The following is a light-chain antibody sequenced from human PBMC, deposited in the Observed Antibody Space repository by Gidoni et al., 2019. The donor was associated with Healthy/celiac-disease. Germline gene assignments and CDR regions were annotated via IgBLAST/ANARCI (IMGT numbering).Light chain of an antibody. CDR2: DAS. V-gene: IGKV3-11*01. CDR3: QQRSNWPRVT. Sequence: DTVLTQSPDTLSLSPGERATLSCRASQSVSSYLAWYQQKPGQAPRLLIYDASDRATGIPARFSGSGSGTDVTLTISSLEPEDFAVYYCQQRSNWPRVTFGPGTKVDIK. CDR1: QSVSSY. J-gene: IGKJ3*01.